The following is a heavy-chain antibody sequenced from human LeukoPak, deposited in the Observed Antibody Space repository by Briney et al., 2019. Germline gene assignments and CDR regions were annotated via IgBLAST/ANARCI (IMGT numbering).Heavy chain of an antibody. CDR2: ISWNSGSI. Sequence: PGGSLRLSCAASGFTFDDYAMHWVRQAPGKGLEWVSGISWNSGSIGYADSVKGRFTISRDNAKNSLYLQMNSLRAEDTALYYCVKVTGGHYYGSGSIFDYWGQGTLVTVSS. V-gene: IGHV3-9*01. D-gene: IGHD3-10*01. J-gene: IGHJ4*02. CDR3: VKVTGGHYYGSGSIFDY. CDR1: GFTFDDYA.